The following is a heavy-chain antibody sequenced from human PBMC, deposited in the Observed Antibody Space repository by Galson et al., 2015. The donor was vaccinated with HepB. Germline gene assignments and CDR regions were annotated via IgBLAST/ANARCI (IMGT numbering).Heavy chain of an antibody. CDR3: AKDAHRGWQAPWNWYFGH. CDR1: GFTFSNYA. V-gene: IGHV3-23*01. D-gene: IGHD6-19*01. CDR2: ISDSGGTT. J-gene: IGHJ2*01. Sequence: SLRLSCAASGFTFSNYAMSWVRQAPGKGLEWVSGISDSGGTTFYADSVKGRFTISRDNSKNTLYLQMNSLRAEDTALYYCAKDAHRGWQAPWNWYFGHWGRDTLVTVSS.